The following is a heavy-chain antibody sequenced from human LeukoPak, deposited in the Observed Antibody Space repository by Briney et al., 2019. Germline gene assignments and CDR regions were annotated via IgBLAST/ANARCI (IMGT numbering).Heavy chain of an antibody. J-gene: IGHJ2*01. CDR3: ARAKVSGYPTYWYFDL. Sequence: ASVKVSCKASGDTFSRYALSWVRQAPGQGLEWMGRIFTVFGTTHYAKDLQGRVTITADKSTNTVYMELTSLRSEDTAIYYCARAKVSGYPTYWYFDLWGRGTLVTVSS. V-gene: IGHV1-69*06. CDR2: IFTVFGTT. CDR1: GDTFSRYA. D-gene: IGHD3-9*01.